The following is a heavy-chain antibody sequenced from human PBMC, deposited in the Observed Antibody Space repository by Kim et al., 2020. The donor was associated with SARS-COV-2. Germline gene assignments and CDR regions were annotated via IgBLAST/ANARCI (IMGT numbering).Heavy chain of an antibody. CDR2: ISWDGGST. J-gene: IGHJ6*02. Sequence: GGSLRLSCAASGFTFDGYTMHWVRQAPGKGLEWVSLISWDGGSTYYADSVKGRFTISRDNSKNSLYLQMNSLRTEDTALYYCAKDMAITMVRGGIYYYYYGMDVWGQGTTVTVSS. V-gene: IGHV3-43*01. CDR1: GFTFDGYT. CDR3: AKDMAITMVRGGIYYYYYGMDV. D-gene: IGHD3-10*01.